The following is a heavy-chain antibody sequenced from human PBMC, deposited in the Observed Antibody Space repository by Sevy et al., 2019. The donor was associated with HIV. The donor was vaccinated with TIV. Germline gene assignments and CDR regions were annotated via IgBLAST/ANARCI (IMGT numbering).Heavy chain of an antibody. J-gene: IGHJ3*02. CDR3: ARVDHYGSRGSDI. CDR2: INPNNGGI. Sequence: ASVKVSCKASGITFIDYFIHWVRQAPGQGLEWMGWINPNNGGINYAQKFQGRVTMTSDMSSSTAYMELTSLASDDTAMYYCARVDHYGSRGSDIWGRGTMVTVSS. CDR1: GITFIDYF. V-gene: IGHV1-2*02. D-gene: IGHD4-17*01.